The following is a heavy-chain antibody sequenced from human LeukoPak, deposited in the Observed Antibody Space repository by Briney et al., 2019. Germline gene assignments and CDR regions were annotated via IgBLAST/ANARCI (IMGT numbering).Heavy chain of an antibody. D-gene: IGHD5-12*01. V-gene: IGHV3-30*02. CDR3: AKQSVATGDFDY. J-gene: IGHJ4*02. Sequence: PGVSLRLSCAASGFTFSSYGMHWVRQAPGKGLEWVAFIRYDGSNKYYADSVKGRFTISKDNSKNTLYLQMNSLRAEDTAVYYCAKQSVATGDFDYWGQGTLVTVSS. CDR2: IRYDGSNK. CDR1: GFTFSSYG.